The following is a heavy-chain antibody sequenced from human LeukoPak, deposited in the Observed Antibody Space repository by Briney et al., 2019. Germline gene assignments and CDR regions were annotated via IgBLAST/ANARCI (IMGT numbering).Heavy chain of an antibody. V-gene: IGHV4-34*01. J-gene: IGHJ4*01. Sequence: SETLSLTCAVYGGSITGYYWSWIRQTPGRGLEWVGEIHYTGATSYNPSLKSRATISTDRSKNQFSLRLCSVTAADTAVYYCARGNILTGYCSDFWGQGALVTVSS. CDR3: ARGNILTGYCSDF. CDR2: IHYTGAT. CDR1: GGSITGYY. D-gene: IGHD3-9*01.